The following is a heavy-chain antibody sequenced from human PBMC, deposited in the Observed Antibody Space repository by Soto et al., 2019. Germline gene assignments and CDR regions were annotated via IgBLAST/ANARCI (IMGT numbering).Heavy chain of an antibody. CDR1: GGSFSGDY. D-gene: IGHD1-1*01. CDR2: INHSGST. V-gene: IGHV4-34*01. Sequence: SETLSLTCAVYGGSFSGDYWSWIRQPPGKGLEWIGEINHSGSTNYNPSLKRRVTISVDTSKNQFSLKLSPVTAADTAVYYCARSGTTLGYYYGMDVWGQGTTVTVSS. J-gene: IGHJ6*02. CDR3: ARSGTTLGYYYGMDV.